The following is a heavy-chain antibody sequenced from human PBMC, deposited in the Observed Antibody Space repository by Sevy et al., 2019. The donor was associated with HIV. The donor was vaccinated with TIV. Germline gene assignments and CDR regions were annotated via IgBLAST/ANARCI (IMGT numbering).Heavy chain of an antibody. D-gene: IGHD5-18*01. CDR1: GFTFTNTW. Sequence: GGSLRISCAASGFTFTNTWMSWVRQAPGKGLEWVGRIKSKTDGGTGDYAAPVKGRFSISRDDSKNTLYLQMNSLKTEDTAVYYCTTGDPYNRYGYMRPYFFDYWGQGTLVTVSS. J-gene: IGHJ4*02. CDR2: IKSKTDGGTG. CDR3: TTGDPYNRYGYMRPYFFDY. V-gene: IGHV3-15*01.